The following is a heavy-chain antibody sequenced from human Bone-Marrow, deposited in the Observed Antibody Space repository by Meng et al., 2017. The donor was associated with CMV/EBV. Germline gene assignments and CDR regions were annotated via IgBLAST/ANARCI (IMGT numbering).Heavy chain of an antibody. J-gene: IGHJ5*02. CDR2: IYYSGST. V-gene: IGHV4-39*07. Sequence: GSLRLSCTVSGGSISSSSYYWGWIRQPPGKGLEWIGSIYYSGSTYDNPSLKSRVTISVDTSKNQFSLKLSSVTAADTAVYYCARASPLSGSFAWGQGTLVTVSS. CDR1: GGSISSSSYY. D-gene: IGHD3-10*01. CDR3: ARASPLSGSFA.